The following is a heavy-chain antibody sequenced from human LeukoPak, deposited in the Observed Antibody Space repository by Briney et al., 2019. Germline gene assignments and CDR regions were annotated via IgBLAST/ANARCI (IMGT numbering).Heavy chain of an antibody. CDR3: ARSNGPISY. D-gene: IGHD1-14*01. V-gene: IGHV4-59*01. CDR2: IYYSGST. CDR1: GGSISSYY. J-gene: IGHJ4*02. Sequence: SETLSLTCTVSGGSISSYYWSWIPQPPGKGLEWIGYIYYSGSTNYNPSLKSRVTISVDTSKNQFSLKLSSVTAADTAVYYCARSNGPISYWGQGTLVTVSS.